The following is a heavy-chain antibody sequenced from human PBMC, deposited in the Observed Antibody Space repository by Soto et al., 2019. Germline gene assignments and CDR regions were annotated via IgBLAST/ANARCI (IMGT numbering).Heavy chain of an antibody. D-gene: IGHD3-10*01. CDR1: GFTFSSYA. CDR2: ISYDGSNK. CDR3: AREGKYGSGSYYNYYYYGMDV. V-gene: IGHV3-30-3*01. Sequence: PGGSLRLSCAASGFTFSSYAIHWVRQAPGKGLEWVAVISYDGSNKYYADSVKGRFTISRDNSKNTLYLQMNSLRAEDTAVYYCAREGKYGSGSYYNYYYYGMDVWGQGTTVTVSS. J-gene: IGHJ6*02.